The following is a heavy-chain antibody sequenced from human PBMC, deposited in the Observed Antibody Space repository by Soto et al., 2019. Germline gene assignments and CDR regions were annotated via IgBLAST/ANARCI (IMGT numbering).Heavy chain of an antibody. CDR3: ARVTLGYCISTSCSNWFDP. CDR2: IYYSGST. V-gene: IGHV4-59*01. D-gene: IGHD2-2*01. Sequence: PSETLSLTCTVSGGSISSYYWSWIRQPPGKGLEWIGYIYYSGSTNYNPSLKSRVTISVDTSKNQFSLKLSSVTAADTAVYYCARVTLGYCISTSCSNWFDPWGQGTLVTVS. CDR1: GGSISSYY. J-gene: IGHJ5*02.